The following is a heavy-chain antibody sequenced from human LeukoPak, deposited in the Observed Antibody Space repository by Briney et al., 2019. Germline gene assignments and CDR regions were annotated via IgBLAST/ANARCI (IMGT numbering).Heavy chain of an antibody. D-gene: IGHD3-10*01. V-gene: IGHV1-69*01. Sequence: SVKVSCMASGGTFSSYAISWVRQAPGQGLEWMGGIIPIFGTANYAQKFQGRVTITADESTSTAYMELSSLRSEDTAVYYCAREGNYYGSGSYYSWFDPWGQGTLVTVSS. J-gene: IGHJ5*02. CDR1: GGTFSSYA. CDR3: AREGNYYGSGSYYSWFDP. CDR2: IIPIFGTA.